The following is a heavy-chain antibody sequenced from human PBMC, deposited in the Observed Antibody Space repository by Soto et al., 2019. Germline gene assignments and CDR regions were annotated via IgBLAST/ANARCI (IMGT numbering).Heavy chain of an antibody. D-gene: IGHD3-9*01. V-gene: IGHV4-39*01. CDR3: ARQPRILTGYCGHFDY. CDR2: IYYSGST. Sequence: SDPLSPTFNLSGCPIRTSSYNGCWIRQPPGKGLEWFGSIYYSGSTYYNPSLMSRVTISVDTSKNQFSLKLSSVTAADSAVYYCARQPRILTGYCGHFDYWGQGTLVT. J-gene: IGHJ4*02. CDR1: GCPIRTSSYN.